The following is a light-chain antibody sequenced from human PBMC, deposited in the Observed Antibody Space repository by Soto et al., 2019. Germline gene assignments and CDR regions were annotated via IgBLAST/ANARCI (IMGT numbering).Light chain of an antibody. CDR3: QQYAGSPIT. V-gene: IGKV3-20*01. CDR1: QSISSNS. J-gene: IGKJ5*01. Sequence: EVVLTQSPGTLSLSPGERATLSCRASQSISSNSLAWYQQEPGQGPRLLIYGASSRATGIPDRFSGSGPGTDFTLTISRLEPEDFAVYYCQQYAGSPITFGQGTRLEIK. CDR2: GAS.